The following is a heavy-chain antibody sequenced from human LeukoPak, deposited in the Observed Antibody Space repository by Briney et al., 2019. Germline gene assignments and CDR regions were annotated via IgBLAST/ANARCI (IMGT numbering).Heavy chain of an antibody. CDR3: AKDLGIPVWYNNGYFDY. V-gene: IGHV3-23*01. CDR1: GFTLNNYA. CDR2: TSSSDAGT. Sequence: PGGSLRLSCAASGFTLNNYAMSWVRQAPGKGLEWVSATSSSDAGTYHADSVRGRFTISRDNSKNTLYLQMNSLSAEDTAVYYCAKDLGIPVWYNNGYFDYWGQGTLVTVSS. D-gene: IGHD1-1*01. J-gene: IGHJ4*02.